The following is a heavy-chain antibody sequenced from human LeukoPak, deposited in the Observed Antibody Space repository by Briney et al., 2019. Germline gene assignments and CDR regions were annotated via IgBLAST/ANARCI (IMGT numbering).Heavy chain of an antibody. D-gene: IGHD6-19*01. V-gene: IGHV3-9*03. Sequence: PGGSLRLSCAASGFTFSSYWMHWVRQVPGKGLEWVSGISWNSGSIAYADSVKGRFTISRDNAKNSLYLQMNSLRAEDMAFYYCTRSSGWYNYFDYWGQGTLVTVSS. CDR2: ISWNSGSI. CDR1: GFTFSSYW. J-gene: IGHJ4*02. CDR3: TRSSGWYNYFDY.